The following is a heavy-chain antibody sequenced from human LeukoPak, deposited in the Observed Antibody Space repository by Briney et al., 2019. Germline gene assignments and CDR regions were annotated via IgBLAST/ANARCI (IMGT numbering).Heavy chain of an antibody. CDR1: GFTLRNYA. D-gene: IGHD6-13*01. J-gene: IGHJ5*02. CDR3: AKGRQQLATYNWFDP. Sequence: PGGSLRLSCAASGFTLRNYAMTWVRQAAGKGLEWVSVISGSGRSTDYADSVRGRFTISRDNSKNTLYLQMNSLRAEDTAVYYCAKGRQQLATYNWFDPWGQGTLVTVSS. V-gene: IGHV3-23*01. CDR2: ISGSGRST.